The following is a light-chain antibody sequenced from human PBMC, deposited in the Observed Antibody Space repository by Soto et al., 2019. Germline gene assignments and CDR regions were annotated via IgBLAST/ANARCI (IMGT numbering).Light chain of an antibody. CDR3: HKYNSAPQT. CDR1: QGISNY. Sequence: DIQMTQSPSSLSASVGDRVTMTCRASQGISNYLAWYQQKPGKVPKLLIYAASTLQSGVPSRFSGSGSGTDFTLTISSLQPEDVATYYCHKYNSAPQTFGQGTKVEIK. CDR2: AAS. J-gene: IGKJ1*01. V-gene: IGKV1-27*01.